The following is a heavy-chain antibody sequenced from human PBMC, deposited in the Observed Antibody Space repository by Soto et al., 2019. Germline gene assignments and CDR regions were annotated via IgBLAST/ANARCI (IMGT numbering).Heavy chain of an antibody. J-gene: IGHJ4*02. Sequence: LRLSCAASGFTFSSYAMHWVRQAPGKGLEWVAVISYDGSNKYYADSVKGRFTISRDNSKNTLYLQMNSLRAEDTAVYYCARQGYDSSGYYPFDYWGQGTLVTVSS. CDR3: ARQGYDSSGYYPFDY. CDR2: ISYDGSNK. V-gene: IGHV3-30-3*01. CDR1: GFTFSSYA. D-gene: IGHD3-22*01.